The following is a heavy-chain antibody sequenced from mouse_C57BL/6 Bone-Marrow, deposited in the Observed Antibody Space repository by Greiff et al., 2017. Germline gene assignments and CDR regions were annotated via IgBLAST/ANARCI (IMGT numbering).Heavy chain of an antibody. V-gene: IGHV14-3*01. CDR3: ARVPITTRINYYAMDY. Sequence: VQLKQSVAELVRPGASVKLSCTASGFNIKNTYMHWVKQRPEQGLEWIGRIDPANGNTKYAPKFQGKATITADTSSNTAYLQLSSLTSEDTAIYYCARVPITTRINYYAMDYWGQGTSVTVSS. D-gene: IGHD1-1*01. CDR2: IDPANGNT. CDR1: GFNIKNTY. J-gene: IGHJ4*01.